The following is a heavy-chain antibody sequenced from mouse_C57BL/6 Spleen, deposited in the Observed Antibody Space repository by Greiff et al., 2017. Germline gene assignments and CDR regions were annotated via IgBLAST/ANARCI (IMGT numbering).Heavy chain of an antibody. CDR3: VRYGNYGWFAY. J-gene: IGHJ3*01. V-gene: IGHV1-55*01. CDR1: GYTFTSYW. Sequence: QVQLQQPGAELVKPGASVKMSCKASGYTFTSYWITWVKQRPGQGLEWIGDIYPGSGSTNYNEKFKSKATLTVDTSSSTAYMQLSSLTYGESAVYYCVRYGNYGWFAYWGQGTLVTVSA. CDR2: IYPGSGST. D-gene: IGHD2-10*02.